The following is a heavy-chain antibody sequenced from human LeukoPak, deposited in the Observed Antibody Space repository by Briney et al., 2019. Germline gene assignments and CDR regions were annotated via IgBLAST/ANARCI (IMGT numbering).Heavy chain of an antibody. CDR2: ISGSGGST. D-gene: IGHD1-1*01. CDR3: ARTTGTRYFDP. CDR1: KFTFSDYS. Sequence: GGSLRLSCAASKFTFSDYSMSWVRQAPGKGLEWVSGISGSGGSTNYADSVKGRFTISRDNSENTLYLQMNSLRAEDTAVYYCARTTGTRYFDPWGQGTLVTVSS. J-gene: IGHJ5*02. V-gene: IGHV3-23*01.